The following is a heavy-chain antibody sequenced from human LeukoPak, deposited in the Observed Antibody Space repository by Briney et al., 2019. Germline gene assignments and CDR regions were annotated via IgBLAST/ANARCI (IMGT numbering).Heavy chain of an antibody. Sequence: GGSLRLSCAASGFTFSSYAMHWVRQAPGKGLEWVAVISYDGSNKYYADSVKGRFTISRDNSKNTLYLQMNSLRAEDTAVYYCARDSRYCGADCPVYYYGMDVWGQGTTVTVSS. D-gene: IGHD2-21*02. CDR3: ARDSRYCGADCPVYYYGMDV. V-gene: IGHV3-30*04. CDR1: GFTFSSYA. J-gene: IGHJ6*02. CDR2: ISYDGSNK.